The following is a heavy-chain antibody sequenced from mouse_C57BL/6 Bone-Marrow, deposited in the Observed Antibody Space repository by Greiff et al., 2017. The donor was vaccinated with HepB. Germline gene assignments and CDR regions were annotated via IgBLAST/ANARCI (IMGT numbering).Heavy chain of an antibody. CDR1: GYTFTDYE. D-gene: IGHD1-1*01. Sequence: VKLQESGAELVRPGASVTLSCKASGYTFTDYEMHWVKQTPVHGLEWIGAIDPETGGTAYNQKFKGKAILTADKSSSTAYMELRSLTSEDSAVYYWTRSEYYGSSYYYWYFDVWGTGPTVTAAS. CDR2: IDPETGGT. CDR3: TRSEYYGSSYYYWYFDV. J-gene: IGHJ1*03. V-gene: IGHV1-15*01.